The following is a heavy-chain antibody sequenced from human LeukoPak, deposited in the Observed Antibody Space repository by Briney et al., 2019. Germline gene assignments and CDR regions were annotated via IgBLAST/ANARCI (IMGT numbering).Heavy chain of an antibody. CDR3: ARDPDWTAAGNPDY. CDR2: ISYDGSNK. V-gene: IGHV3-30*04. D-gene: IGHD6-13*01. CDR1: GFTFSSYA. Sequence: PGGSLRLSCAASGFTFSSYAMHWVRQAPGKGLEWVAVISYDGSNKYYADSVKGRFTISRDNSKNALYLQMNSLRAEDTAVYYCARDPDWTAAGNPDYWGQGTLVTVSS. J-gene: IGHJ4*02.